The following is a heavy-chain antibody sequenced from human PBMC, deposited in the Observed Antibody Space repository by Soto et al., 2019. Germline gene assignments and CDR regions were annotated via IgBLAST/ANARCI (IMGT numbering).Heavy chain of an antibody. Sequence: SETLSLTCTVSGGAISSSSYYWGWIRQPPGKGLEWIGEINHSGSTNYNPSLKSRVTISVDTSKNQFSLKLSSVTAADTAVYYCARGIAVAGILGYYYYYGMDVWGQGTTVTVSS. CDR3: ARGIAVAGILGYYYYYGMDV. D-gene: IGHD6-19*01. CDR2: INHSGST. J-gene: IGHJ6*02. CDR1: GGAISSSSYY. V-gene: IGHV4-39*07.